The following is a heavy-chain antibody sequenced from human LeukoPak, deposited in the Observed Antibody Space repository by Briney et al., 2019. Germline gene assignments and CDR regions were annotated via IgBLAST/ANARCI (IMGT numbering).Heavy chain of an antibody. Sequence: GGSLRLSCAASGFTFSTYSMNWVRQAPGKGLEWVSYISRSSATMYYADSVKGRFTISRDNSKNTLYLQMNSLRAEDTAVYYCARSKPLYDYGGNPLDYWGQGTLVTVSS. CDR3: ARSKPLYDYGGNPLDY. V-gene: IGHV3-48*01. CDR2: ISRSSATM. J-gene: IGHJ4*02. D-gene: IGHD4-23*01. CDR1: GFTFSTYS.